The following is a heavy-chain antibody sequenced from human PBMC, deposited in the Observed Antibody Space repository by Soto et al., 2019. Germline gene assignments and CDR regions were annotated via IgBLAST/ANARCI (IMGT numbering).Heavy chain of an antibody. J-gene: IGHJ5*02. V-gene: IGHV4-34*01. D-gene: IGHD6-13*01. CDR1: GGSFSGYY. CDR2: INHSGST. Sequence: SETLSLTCAVYGGSFSGYYWSWIRQPPGKGLEWIGEINHSGSTNYNPSLKSRVTISVDTSKNQFSLKLSSVTAADTAVYYCAREIAAAGGGDWFDPWGQGTLVTVS. CDR3: AREIAAAGGGDWFDP.